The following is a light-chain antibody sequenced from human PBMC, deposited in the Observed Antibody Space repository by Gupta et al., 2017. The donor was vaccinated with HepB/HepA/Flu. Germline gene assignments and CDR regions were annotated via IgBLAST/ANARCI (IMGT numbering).Light chain of an antibody. V-gene: IGLV1-40*01. CDR2: GNS. Sequence: QSVLTQPPSVSGAPGQRVTISCTGSSSNIGAGYDVHWYQQLPGTAPNLLIYGNSNRPSGVPDRFSGAKSGTSASLVITGRQAEDEADYYCQYSDSSLSGLVVFGGGTKLTVL. CDR3: QYSDSSLSGLVV. J-gene: IGLJ2*01. CDR1: SSNIGAGYD.